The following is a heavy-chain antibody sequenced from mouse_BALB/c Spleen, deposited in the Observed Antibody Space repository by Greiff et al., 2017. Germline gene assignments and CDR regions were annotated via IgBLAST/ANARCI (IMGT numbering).Heavy chain of an antibody. CDR3: ARYDYDASYAMDY. Sequence: VQLQQSGAELAKPGASVKMSCKASGYTFTSYWIHWVKQRPGQGLEWIGYINPSTGYTEYNQKFKDKATLTADKSSSTAYMQLSSLTSEDSAVYYCARYDYDASYAMDYWGQGTSVTVSS. V-gene: IGHV1-7*01. CDR2: INPSTGYT. J-gene: IGHJ4*01. CDR1: GYTFTSYW. D-gene: IGHD2-4*01.